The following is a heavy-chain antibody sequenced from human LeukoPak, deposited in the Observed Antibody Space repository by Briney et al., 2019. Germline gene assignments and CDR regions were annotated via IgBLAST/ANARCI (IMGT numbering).Heavy chain of an antibody. CDR1: GGSINYYY. D-gene: IGHD3-22*01. V-gene: IGHV4-59*01. CDR3: AKRLDSSGYSFAY. CDR2: IYYSGGT. Sequence: SETLSLTCTVSGGSINYYYWMWIRQPPGKGLEWIGYIYYSGGTHYNPSLKSRVTMLVDTSKNQFSLKLTAVTAADTAVYYCAKRLDSSGYSFAYWGQGTLVTVSS. J-gene: IGHJ4*02.